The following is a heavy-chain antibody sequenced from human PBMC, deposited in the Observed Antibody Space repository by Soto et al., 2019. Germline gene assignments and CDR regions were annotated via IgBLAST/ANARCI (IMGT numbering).Heavy chain of an antibody. CDR3: ARGSSSSADFDY. V-gene: IGHV4-31*03. Sequence: PSETLSLTCTVSGGSISSGGYYWSWIRQHPGKGLEWIGYIYYSGSTYYNPSLKSRVTISVDTSKNQFSLKLSSVTAADTAVYYCARGSSSSADFDYWGQGTLVTVSS. CDR1: GGSISSGGYY. J-gene: IGHJ4*02. CDR2: IYYSGST. D-gene: IGHD6-6*01.